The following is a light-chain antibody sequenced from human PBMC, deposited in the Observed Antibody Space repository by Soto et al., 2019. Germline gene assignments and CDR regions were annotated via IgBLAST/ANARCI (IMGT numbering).Light chain of an antibody. CDR2: ASS. CDR3: QQVDSYPRT. V-gene: IGKV1-9*01. CDR1: QGIGTY. Sequence: PSTLSGSVGDRVTVTCRASQGIGTYLVWYQQKSGKAPTVLIYASSTLQTGVPSRFSGSGSGTDFSLTISSLHPEDVATYYCQQVDSYPRTFGQGTKVDIK. J-gene: IGKJ1*01.